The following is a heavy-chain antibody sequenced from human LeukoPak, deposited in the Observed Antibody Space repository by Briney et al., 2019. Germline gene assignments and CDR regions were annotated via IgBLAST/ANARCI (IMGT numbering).Heavy chain of an antibody. Sequence: ASVKVSCKASGYTLTSYGISWVRQAPGQGLEWMGWISAYNGNTNYAQKLQGRVTMTTDTSTSTAYMELRSLRSDDTAVYYCARDPGVDIVATGFDYWGQGTLVTVSS. CDR1: GYTLTSYG. J-gene: IGHJ4*02. V-gene: IGHV1-18*01. D-gene: IGHD5-12*01. CDR2: ISAYNGNT. CDR3: ARDPGVDIVATGFDY.